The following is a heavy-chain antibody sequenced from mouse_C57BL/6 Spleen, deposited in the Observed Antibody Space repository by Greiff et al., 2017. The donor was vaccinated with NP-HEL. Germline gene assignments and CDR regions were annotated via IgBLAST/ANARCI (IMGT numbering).Heavy chain of an antibody. CDR3: ARSGYYGSSYWYFDV. CDR1: GYTFTSYD. CDR2: IYPRDGST. Sequence: QVQLQQSGPELVKPGASVKLSCKASGYTFTSYDINWVKPRPGQGLEWIGWIYPRDGSTKYNEKFKGKATLTVDTSSSTAYMELHSLTSEDSAVYFCARSGYYGSSYWYFDVWGTGTTVTVSS. J-gene: IGHJ1*03. D-gene: IGHD1-1*01. V-gene: IGHV1-85*01.